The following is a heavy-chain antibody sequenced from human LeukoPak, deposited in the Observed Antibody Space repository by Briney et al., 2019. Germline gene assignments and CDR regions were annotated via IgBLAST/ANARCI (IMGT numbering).Heavy chain of an antibody. CDR2: ISAYNGNT. J-gene: IGHJ4*02. CDR1: GYTFTSYG. Sequence: ASVKVSCKASGYTFTSYGISWVRQVPGQGLEWMGWISAYNGNTNYAQKLQGRVNMTTDTSTSTAYMELRSLRSDDTAVYYCARLQDTAMAGPPFDHWGQGTLVTVSS. D-gene: IGHD5-18*01. CDR3: ARLQDTAMAGPPFDH. V-gene: IGHV1-18*01.